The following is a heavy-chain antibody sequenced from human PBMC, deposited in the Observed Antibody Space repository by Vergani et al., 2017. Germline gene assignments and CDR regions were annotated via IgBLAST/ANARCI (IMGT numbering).Heavy chain of an antibody. D-gene: IGHD2-21*02. Sequence: QVQLVESGGGVVQPGRSLRLSCAASGFTFSSYGMHWVRQAPGKGLEWVAVISYDGSNKYYADSVKGRFTISRDNSKNTLYLQMNSLRAEDTAVYYCAKEGNVVMAYCGGDCYYDAFDIWGQGTMVTVSS. CDR3: AKEGNVVMAYCGGDCYYDAFDI. CDR2: ISYDGSNK. V-gene: IGHV3-30*18. CDR1: GFTFSSYG. J-gene: IGHJ3*02.